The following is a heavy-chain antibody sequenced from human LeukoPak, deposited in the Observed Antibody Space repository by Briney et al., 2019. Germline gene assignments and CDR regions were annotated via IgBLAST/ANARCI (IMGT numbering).Heavy chain of an antibody. CDR2: IIPIFGTA. J-gene: IGHJ3*02. V-gene: IGHV1-69*01. CDR3: ARTPLDCSSTSCYGYDAFDI. D-gene: IGHD2-2*01. Sequence: ASVKVSCKASGGTFSSYAISWVRQAPGQGLEWMGGIIPIFGTANYAQKFQGRVTITADESTSTAYMELSSLRSDDTAVYYCARTPLDCSSTSCYGYDAFDIWGQGTMVTVSS. CDR1: GGTFSSYA.